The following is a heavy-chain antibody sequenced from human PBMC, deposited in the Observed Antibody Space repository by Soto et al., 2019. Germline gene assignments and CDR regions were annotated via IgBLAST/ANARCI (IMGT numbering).Heavy chain of an antibody. D-gene: IGHD5-18*01. CDR3: ARVDTYDYYYSMDV. Sequence: EVQLVETGGGLIQPGGSLSLSCAASGLAVTSNYMGWVRQAPGKGLEWVSIVYSSGTTYYADSVKGRFTFSRDKSKNTIYLQMRNLRAEDTAVYYCARVDTYDYYYSMDVWGQGTTVTVSS. J-gene: IGHJ6*02. V-gene: IGHV3-53*02. CDR2: VYSSGTT. CDR1: GLAVTSNY.